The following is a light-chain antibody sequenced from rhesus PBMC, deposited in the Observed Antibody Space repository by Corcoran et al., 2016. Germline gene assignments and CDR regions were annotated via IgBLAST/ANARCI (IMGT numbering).Light chain of an antibody. CDR2: YTS. CDR3: QQGYNTPLT. J-gene: IGKJ4*01. CDR1: HGISSW. V-gene: IGKV1-18*01. Sequence: DIQMTQSPSSLSASVVDKVTITCRASHGISSWLAWYQQKPGKAPKLLFYYTSTLKSGVPSRFSGSGSGTDYTLTISSLQPEDFATYYCQQGYNTPLTFGGGTKVEIK.